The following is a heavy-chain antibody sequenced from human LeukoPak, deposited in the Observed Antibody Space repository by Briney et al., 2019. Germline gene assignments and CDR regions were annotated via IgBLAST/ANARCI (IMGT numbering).Heavy chain of an antibody. Sequence: GRSLRLSCAASGFTFSTYGMHWVRQAPGKGLEWVAVISYDGTNKYYADSVKGRFTISRDTAKNSLYLQMNSLRAEDTAVYYCARLRGYSYGLDYWGQGILVTVSS. D-gene: IGHD5-18*01. V-gene: IGHV3-30*03. CDR3: ARLRGYSYGLDY. CDR1: GFTFSTYG. J-gene: IGHJ4*02. CDR2: ISYDGTNK.